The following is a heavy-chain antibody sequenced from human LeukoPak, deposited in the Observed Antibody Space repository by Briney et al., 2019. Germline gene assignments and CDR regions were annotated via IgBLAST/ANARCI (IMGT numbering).Heavy chain of an antibody. D-gene: IGHD6-6*01. J-gene: IGHJ3*02. CDR3: AREGAARTPTEDAFDI. CDR1: GFTFDDYG. V-gene: IGHV3-20*01. CDR2: INWNGGST. Sequence: GGSLRLSCAASGFTFDDYGMSWVRQAPGKGLEWVSGINWNGGSTGYADSVKGRFTISRDNAKNSLYLQMNSLRAEDTALYHCAREGAARTPTEDAFDIWGQGTMVTVSS.